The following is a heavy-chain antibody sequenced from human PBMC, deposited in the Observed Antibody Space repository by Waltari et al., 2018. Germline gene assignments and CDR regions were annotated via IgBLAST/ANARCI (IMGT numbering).Heavy chain of an antibody. CDR3: ARDAYGDYAAFDI. Sequence: EVQLVESGGGLVKPGGSLRLSCAASGFTFSSYSMNWVRQAPGKGLEWVSSISSRSSYIYYADSVKGRFTISRDNAKNSLYLQMNSLRAEDTAVYYCARDAYGDYAAFDIWGQGTMVTVSS. CDR2: ISSRSSYI. D-gene: IGHD4-17*01. CDR1: GFTFSSYS. V-gene: IGHV3-21*01. J-gene: IGHJ3*02.